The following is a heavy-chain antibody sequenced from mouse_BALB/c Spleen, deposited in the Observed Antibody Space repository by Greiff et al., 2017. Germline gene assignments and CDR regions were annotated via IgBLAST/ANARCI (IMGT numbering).Heavy chain of an antibody. CDR2: ISNGGGST. CDR3: ARPFAY. V-gene: IGHV5-12-2*01. J-gene: IGHJ3*01. Sequence: EVKLVESGGGLVQPGGSLTLSCAASGFTFSSYTMSWVRQTPEKRLEWVAYISNGGGSTYYPDTVKGRFTISRDNAKNTLYLQMSSLKSEDTAMYYCARPFAYWGQGTLVTVSA. CDR1: GFTFSSYT.